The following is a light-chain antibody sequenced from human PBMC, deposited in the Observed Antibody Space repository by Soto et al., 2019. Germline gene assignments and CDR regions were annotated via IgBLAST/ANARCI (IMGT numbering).Light chain of an antibody. Sequence: AIQMPQSPSSLSASVGVRITITCRASQGIGNDLGWFQQKPGKAPKVLIYATSSLQSGVPSRFSGSGSGTDFTLTIDSLQPDDFATFYCQQYSTYPLTFGGGTKVDI. CDR3: QQYSTYPLT. V-gene: IGKV1-6*01. J-gene: IGKJ4*01. CDR2: ATS. CDR1: QGIGND.